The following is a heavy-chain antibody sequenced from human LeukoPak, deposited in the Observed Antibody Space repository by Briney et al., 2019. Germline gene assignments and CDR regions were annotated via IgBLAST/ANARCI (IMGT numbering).Heavy chain of an antibody. Sequence: ASVKVSCKAPGYTFTGYYMHWVRQAPGQGLEWMGWINPNSGGTNYAQKFQGRVTMTRDTSISTAYMELSRLRSDDTAVYYCARGAYSSSAWFDPWGQGTLVTVSS. V-gene: IGHV1-2*02. CDR2: INPNSGGT. J-gene: IGHJ5*02. CDR1: GYTFTGYY. D-gene: IGHD6-6*01. CDR3: ARGAYSSSAWFDP.